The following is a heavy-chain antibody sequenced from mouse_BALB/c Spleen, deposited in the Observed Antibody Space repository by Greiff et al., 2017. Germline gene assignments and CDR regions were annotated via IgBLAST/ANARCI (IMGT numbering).Heavy chain of an antibody. CDR1: GFTFSSYG. CDR2: INSNGGST. Sequence: EVKLVESGGGLVQPGGSLKLSCAASGFTFSSYGMSWVRQTPDKRLELVATINSNGGSTYYPDSVKGRFTISRDNAKNTLYLQMSSLKSEDTAMYYCAREYGGYAMDYWGQGTSVTVSS. D-gene: IGHD2-10*02. V-gene: IGHV5-6-3*01. J-gene: IGHJ4*01. CDR3: AREYGGYAMDY.